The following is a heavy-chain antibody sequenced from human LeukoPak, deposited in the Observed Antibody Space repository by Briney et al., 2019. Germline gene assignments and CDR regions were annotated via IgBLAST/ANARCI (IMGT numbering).Heavy chain of an antibody. D-gene: IGHD3-22*01. CDR2: IYSGGST. J-gene: IGHJ4*02. CDR3: ARDQRYYDSSGYGY. V-gene: IGHV3-53*01. Sequence: GGSLRLSCAASGFTVSSNHMSWVRQAPGKGLEWVSVIYSGGSTYYADSVKGRFTISTDNSKNTLYLQMDSLRAEDTAVYYCARDQRYYDSSGYGYWGQGTLVTVSS. CDR1: GFTVSSNH.